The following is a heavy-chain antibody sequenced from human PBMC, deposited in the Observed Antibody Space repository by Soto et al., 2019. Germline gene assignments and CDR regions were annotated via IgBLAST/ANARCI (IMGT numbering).Heavy chain of an antibody. CDR3: AKRSSGNWFDP. V-gene: IGHV3-23*01. CDR2: ISGSGGST. CDR1: GLTFSSYA. D-gene: IGHD3-10*01. J-gene: IGHJ5*02. Sequence: EVQLLESGGGLVQPGGSLRLSCAASGLTFSSYAMSWVRQAPGKGLEWVSVISGSGGSTYYADSVKGRFTISRDNSKNTLYLQMNSPRAEDTAVYYCAKRSSGNWFDPWGQGTLVTVSS.